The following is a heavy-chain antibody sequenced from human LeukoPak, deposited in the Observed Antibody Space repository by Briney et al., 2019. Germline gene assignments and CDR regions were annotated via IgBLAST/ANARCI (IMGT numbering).Heavy chain of an antibody. D-gene: IGHD3-3*01. CDR1: GFIVDTNN. J-gene: IGHJ4*02. CDR2: LLSDGRT. Sequence: GGSLRLSCAASGFIVDTNNMTWVRQAPGKGLEWVPLLLSDGRTYYADSVKGRFIISRDNSKNSLYLQMSNLRVEDTATYYCARERGGFWSGYYPFWGQGTLVTVSS. CDR3: ARERGGFWSGYYPF. V-gene: IGHV3-53*01.